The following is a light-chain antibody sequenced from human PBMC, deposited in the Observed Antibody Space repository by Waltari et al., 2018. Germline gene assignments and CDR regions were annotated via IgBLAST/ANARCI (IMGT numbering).Light chain of an antibody. CDR3: SSYISSDTLEL. Sequence: HSALTQPASVSGSPGQSITISCTGTSSDVGVYNYVSWYQQHPGKAPKLMIYDVSNRPSGVSTHFSVSKSGNTASLTISGLQAEDEADYYCSSYISSDTLELFGGGTSLTVL. V-gene: IGLV2-14*03. CDR2: DVS. CDR1: SSDVGVYNY. J-gene: IGLJ2*01.